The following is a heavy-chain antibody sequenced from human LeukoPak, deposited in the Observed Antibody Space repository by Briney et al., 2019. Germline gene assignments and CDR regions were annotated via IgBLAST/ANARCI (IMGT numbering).Heavy chain of an antibody. Sequence: PSETLSLTCTVSGGSIDSRSFYWGWIRQPPGKGLEWIGIIYYSGSTSYNPSLESRVTMSVDTSKNQFSLRLSSVTAADTAVYYCARTLPTNYYDSSGYDYWGQGALVTVSS. D-gene: IGHD3-22*01. CDR2: IYYSGST. J-gene: IGHJ4*02. CDR3: ARTLPTNYYDSSGYDY. CDR1: GGSIDSRSFY. V-gene: IGHV4-39*01.